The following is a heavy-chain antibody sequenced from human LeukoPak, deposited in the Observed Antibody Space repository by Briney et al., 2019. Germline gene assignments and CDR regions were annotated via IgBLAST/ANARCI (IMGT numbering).Heavy chain of an antibody. Sequence: SETLSLTCTVSGGSISSSSYYWGWIRQPPGKGLEWIGSIYYSGSTYYSPSLKSRVTISVDTSKNQFSLQLNSVTPEDTAVYYCAYSGYDLSFDYWGQGTLVTVSS. CDR3: AYSGYDLSFDY. CDR1: GGSISSSSYY. D-gene: IGHD5-12*01. V-gene: IGHV4-39*07. J-gene: IGHJ4*02. CDR2: IYYSGST.